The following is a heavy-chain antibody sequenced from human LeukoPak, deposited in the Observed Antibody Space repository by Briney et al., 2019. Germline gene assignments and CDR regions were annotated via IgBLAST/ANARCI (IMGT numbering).Heavy chain of an antibody. D-gene: IGHD3-10*01. CDR3: ARDGSRFVTMNWFDP. Sequence: SETLSLTCTVSGGSISSYYWSWIRQSPGKGLEWIGYIYYSGSTNYNPSLKSRVTISVDTSKNQFSLKLNSVTAADTAMYYCARDGSRFVTMNWFDPWGQGTLVTVSS. J-gene: IGHJ5*02. CDR2: IYYSGST. CDR1: GGSISSYY. V-gene: IGHV4-59*01.